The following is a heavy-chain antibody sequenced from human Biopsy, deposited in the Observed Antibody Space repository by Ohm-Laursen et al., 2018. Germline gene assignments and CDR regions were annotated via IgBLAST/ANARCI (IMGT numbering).Heavy chain of an antibody. J-gene: IGHJ6*02. CDR3: ARDSGILNYGNFKYYHYYGMDV. CDR2: IYYSVMT. D-gene: IGHD4-11*01. Sequence: GTLSLTCTVSGGSFTGHYWTWTRQPPGKGLEWIGHIYYSVMTNYNPSLQSRVSISVDTSRNQVSLTLSSVTAADTAVYYCARDSGILNYGNFKYYHYYGMDVWGQGTKVTVSS. CDR1: GGSFTGHY. V-gene: IGHV4-59*11.